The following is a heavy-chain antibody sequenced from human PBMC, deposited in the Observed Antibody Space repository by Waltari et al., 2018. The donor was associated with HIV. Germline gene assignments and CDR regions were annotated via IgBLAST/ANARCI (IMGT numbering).Heavy chain of an antibody. CDR1: GGPFSGYY. CDR3: ARGKWELRRYFDY. CDR2: INHSGST. V-gene: IGHV4-34*01. J-gene: IGHJ4*02. Sequence: QVQLQQWGAGLLKPSETLSLTCAVYGGPFSGYYWSWIRQPPGKGLEWIGEINHSGSTNYNPFLKSRVTISVDTSKNQFSLKLSSVTAADTAVYYCARGKWELRRYFDYWGQGTLVTVSS. D-gene: IGHD1-26*01.